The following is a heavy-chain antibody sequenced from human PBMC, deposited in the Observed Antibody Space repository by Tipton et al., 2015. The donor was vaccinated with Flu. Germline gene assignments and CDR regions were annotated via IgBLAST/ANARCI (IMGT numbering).Heavy chain of an antibody. CDR3: ARQRPVAASLNYFDY. CDR2: ISAYNGNT. Sequence: QLVQSGPEVKKPGASVKVSCKASGYTFTSYGISWVRQAPGQGLEWMGWISAYNGNTNYAQKLQGRVTMTTDTSTSTAYMELSSLRSEDTAVYYCARQRPVAASLNYFDYWGQGTLVTVSS. D-gene: IGHD2-15*01. J-gene: IGHJ4*02. CDR1: GYTFTSYG. V-gene: IGHV1-18*01.